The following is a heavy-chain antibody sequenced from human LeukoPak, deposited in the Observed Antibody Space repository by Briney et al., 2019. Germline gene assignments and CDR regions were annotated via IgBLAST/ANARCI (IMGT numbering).Heavy chain of an antibody. CDR2: IIPIFGTA. Sequence: SVKVSCKASGGTFSSYAISWVRQAPGQGLEWMGRIIPIFGTANYAQKFQGRVTITTDESTSTAYMELSSLRSEDTAVYYCARDTYYYDSSDDYWGQGTRVTVSS. V-gene: IGHV1-69*05. J-gene: IGHJ4*02. CDR1: GGTFSSYA. D-gene: IGHD3-22*01. CDR3: ARDTYYYDSSDDY.